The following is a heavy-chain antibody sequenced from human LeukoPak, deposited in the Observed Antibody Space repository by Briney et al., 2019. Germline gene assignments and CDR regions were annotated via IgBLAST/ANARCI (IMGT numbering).Heavy chain of an antibody. J-gene: IGHJ4*02. CDR1: GYTFTSYS. V-gene: IGHV1-46*01. CDR2: INPSGGST. Sequence: ASVNVSCKASGYTFTSYSMHWVRQAPGQGLEWMGIINPSGGSTTYAQTFQGRVTVTRDTSTSTVYMELSSLRSEDTAVYYFARDGHMASALYYFDYWVQGTLVTVSS. CDR3: ARDGHMASALYYFDY. D-gene: IGHD6-6*01.